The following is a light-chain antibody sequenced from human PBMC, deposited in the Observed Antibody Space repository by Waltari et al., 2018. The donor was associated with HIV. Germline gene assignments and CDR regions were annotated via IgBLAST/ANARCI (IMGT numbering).Light chain of an antibody. V-gene: IGKV1-6*01. CDR2: TAS. CDR3: LQDYNYPLT. Sequence: AIQMPQSPSSLSASVGDRVTISCRASQGIRTDLGWYQQKPGKAPKLLIYTASSLQSGVPSRFSGSGSGTDFTLTISSLEPEAFATYYCLQDYNYPLTFGQGTKVEIK. J-gene: IGKJ1*01. CDR1: QGIRTD.